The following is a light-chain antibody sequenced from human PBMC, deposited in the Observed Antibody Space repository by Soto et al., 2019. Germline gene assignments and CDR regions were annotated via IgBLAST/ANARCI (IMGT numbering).Light chain of an antibody. CDR2: ATS. Sequence: DIQMTQSPSSLSASVGDRVTITCRASQSISTYLHWYQQKPGTAPKLLIYATSNLQSGVPSRFSGSGSGTEFALTISSLQPEDFATYYCLQHHTYPWTFGQGTKVDI. CDR1: QSISTY. J-gene: IGKJ1*01. V-gene: IGKV1-17*01. CDR3: LQHHTYPWT.